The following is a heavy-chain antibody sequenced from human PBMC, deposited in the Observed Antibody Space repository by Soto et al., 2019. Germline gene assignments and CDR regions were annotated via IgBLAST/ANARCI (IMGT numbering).Heavy chain of an antibody. J-gene: IGHJ4*02. Sequence: QVQLVQSGVEVKKPGASVKVSCKACGYIFTSYGISWVRQAPGQGLEWMGWISAHNGNRKYAQKLQGRVTMTTDTSTSTAYMELRSLRSDDTAVYYCARDLGGFPDYWGQGTLVTVSS. V-gene: IGHV1-18*01. CDR2: ISAHNGNR. CDR3: ARDLGGFPDY. D-gene: IGHD5-12*01. CDR1: GYIFTSYG.